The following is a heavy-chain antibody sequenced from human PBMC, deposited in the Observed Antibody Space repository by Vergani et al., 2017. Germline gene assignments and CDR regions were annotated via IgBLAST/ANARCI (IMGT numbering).Heavy chain of an antibody. CDR2: INHSGST. Sequence: QVQLQQWGAGLLKPSETLSLTCAVYGGSFSGYYWSWIRQPPGKGLEWIGEINHSGSTNYNPSLKSRVTISVDTSKNQFPLKLSSVTAADTAVYYCARDLSAAAGPDFDYWGQGTLVTVSS. CDR1: GGSFSGYY. CDR3: ARDLSAAAGPDFDY. V-gene: IGHV4-34*01. D-gene: IGHD6-13*01. J-gene: IGHJ4*02.